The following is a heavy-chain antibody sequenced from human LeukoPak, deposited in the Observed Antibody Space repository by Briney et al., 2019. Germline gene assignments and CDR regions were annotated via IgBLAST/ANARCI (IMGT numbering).Heavy chain of an antibody. CDR1: GGSISSSSYY. CDR3: ARIYGSGEVFDY. Sequence: SETLSLTCTVSGGSISSSSYYWGWIRQPPGKGLEWIGSIYYSGSTYYNPSLKSRVTISVDTSKNQFSLKLSSVTAADTAVYYCARIYGSGEVFDYWGQGTLVTVSS. CDR2: IYYSGST. J-gene: IGHJ4*02. V-gene: IGHV4-39*01. D-gene: IGHD3-10*01.